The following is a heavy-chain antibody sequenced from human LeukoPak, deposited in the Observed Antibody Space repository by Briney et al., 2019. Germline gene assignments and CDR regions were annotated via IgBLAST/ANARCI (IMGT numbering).Heavy chain of an antibody. J-gene: IGHJ4*02. V-gene: IGHV3-7*01. CDR2: IKQDGSEK. CDR1: GFTFSSYW. D-gene: IGHD3-16*02. Sequence: GGSLRLSCAASGFTFSSYWMSWVRQAPGKGLEWVANIKQDGSEKYYVDSVKGRFTISRDNAKNSLYLQMNSLRAEDTAVYYCARADYDYVWGSYRQYYFDYWGQGTLVTVSS. CDR3: ARADYDYVWGSYRQYYFDY.